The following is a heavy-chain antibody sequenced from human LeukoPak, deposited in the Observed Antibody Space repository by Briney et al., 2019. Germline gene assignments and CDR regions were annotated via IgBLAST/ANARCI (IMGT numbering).Heavy chain of an antibody. CDR2: ISYGGSNK. D-gene: IGHD3-16*02. CDR3: ARPYYVRGSYRYKGTEYYFDY. V-gene: IGHV3-30-3*01. CDR1: GFTFSSYA. Sequence: GRSLRLSCAASGFTFSSYAMHWVRQAPGKGLEWVAVISYGGSNKYYADSVKGRFTISRDNSKNTLYLQMNSLRAEDTAVYYCARPYYVRGSYRYKGTEYYFDYWGQGTLVTVSS. J-gene: IGHJ4*02.